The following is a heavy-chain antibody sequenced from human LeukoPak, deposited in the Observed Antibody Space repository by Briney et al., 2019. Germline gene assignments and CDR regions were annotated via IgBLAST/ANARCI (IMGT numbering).Heavy chain of an antibody. V-gene: IGHV3-23*03. Sequence: PGGSLRLSCAASGFTFSTYAMNWVRQAPGKGLESVSILYMNDNTYYADSVKGRFTISRDSSKKTLYLQMSSLRAEDTAVYYCVREDLGIEYWGQGTLVTVS. J-gene: IGHJ4*02. CDR3: VREDLGIEY. D-gene: IGHD3/OR15-3a*01. CDR1: GFTFSTYA. CDR2: LYMNDNT.